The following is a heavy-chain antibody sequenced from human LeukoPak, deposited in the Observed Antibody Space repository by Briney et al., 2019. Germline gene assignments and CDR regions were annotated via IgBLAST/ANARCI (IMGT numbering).Heavy chain of an antibody. J-gene: IGHJ4*02. CDR1: GYTFTGYY. Sequence: GASVKVSCKASGYTFTGYYMHWVRQAPGQGLEWMGRINPNSGGTNYAQKFQGRVTMTRDTSISTAYMELSRLRSDDTAVYHCARGTIAVAGTGFDYWGQGTLVTVSS. V-gene: IGHV1-2*06. CDR3: ARGTIAVAGTGFDY. D-gene: IGHD6-19*01. CDR2: INPNSGGT.